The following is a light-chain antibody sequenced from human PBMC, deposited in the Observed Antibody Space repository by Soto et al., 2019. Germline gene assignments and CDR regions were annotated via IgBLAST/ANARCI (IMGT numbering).Light chain of an antibody. CDR1: QSVSSH. CDR2: GAS. Sequence: VLTQSPATLSVSPGETATLSCRASQSVSSHLAWYQQKPVQAPRLLIYGASSRAPEIPGRFSGSGSGTEYTLTISSLQSEDFAVYYCQQYDNWPITFGQGTLLEIK. V-gene: IGKV3-15*01. J-gene: IGKJ5*01. CDR3: QQYDNWPIT.